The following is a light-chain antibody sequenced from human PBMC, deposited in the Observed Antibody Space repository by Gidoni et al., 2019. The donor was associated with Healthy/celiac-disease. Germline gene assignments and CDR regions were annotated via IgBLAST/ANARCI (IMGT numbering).Light chain of an antibody. CDR3: QQYNSYPWT. CDR2: KAS. Sequence: DIQMTQSPSTLSASVGDRVTIPCRASQSISSWLAWYQQKPGKSPKLLIYKASSLESGDPSRFSGSGSGTEFTLTISSLQPDDFATYYCQQYNSYPWTFGQGTKVEIK. CDR1: QSISSW. V-gene: IGKV1-5*03. J-gene: IGKJ1*01.